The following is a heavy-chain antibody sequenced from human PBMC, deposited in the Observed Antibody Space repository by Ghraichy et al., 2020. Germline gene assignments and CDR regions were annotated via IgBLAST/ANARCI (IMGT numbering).Heavy chain of an antibody. J-gene: IGHJ6*02. CDR2: INSDGSTT. CDR3: ATTYHYYGMDV. Sequence: GESLNISCAAYGLIFSRNWMHWVRQAPGKGLVWVSRINSDGSTTTYADSVKGRFTISRDNAKNTLYLQMNSLRAEDTAIYYCATTYHYYGMDVWGQGTTVT. CDR1: GLIFSRNW. V-gene: IGHV3-74*01.